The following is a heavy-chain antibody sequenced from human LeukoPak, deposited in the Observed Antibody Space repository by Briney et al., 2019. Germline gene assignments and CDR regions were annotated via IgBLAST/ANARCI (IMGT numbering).Heavy chain of an antibody. CDR3: AKNRGGSYYSGSDY. CDR1: GFTFSSYA. V-gene: IGHV3-23*01. D-gene: IGHD1-26*01. J-gene: IGHJ4*02. CDR2: VRGSDAGT. Sequence: PGGSLRLSCAASGFTFSSYAMNWVRQALGKGLEWVSAVRGSDAGTSYADSVKGRFTISRDNSKNTLYLQMNSLRAEDTAVYYCAKNRGGSYYSGSDYWGQGTLVTVSS.